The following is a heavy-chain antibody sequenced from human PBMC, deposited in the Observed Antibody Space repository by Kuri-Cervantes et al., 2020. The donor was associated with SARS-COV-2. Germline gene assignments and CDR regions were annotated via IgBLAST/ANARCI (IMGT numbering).Heavy chain of an antibody. V-gene: IGHV3-48*03. D-gene: IGHD3-9*01. CDR1: GFTFSGSA. Sequence: GESLKISCAASGFTFSGSAMHWVRQASGKGLEWVSYISSSGSTIYYADSVKGRFTISRGNAKNSLYLQMNSLRAEDTAVYYCARGQEKTYYDILTGTLRSLMFDYWGQGTLVTVSS. J-gene: IGHJ4*02. CDR2: ISSSGSTI. CDR3: ARGQEKTYYDILTGTLRSLMFDY.